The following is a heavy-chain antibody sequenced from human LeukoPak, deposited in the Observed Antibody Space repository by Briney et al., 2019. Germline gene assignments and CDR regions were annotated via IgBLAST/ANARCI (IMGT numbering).Heavy chain of an antibody. V-gene: IGHV1-18*01. CDR1: GYTFTSYG. D-gene: IGHD3-3*01. CDR3: AREANYDFWSGYYKYYYYGMDV. CDR2: ISAYNGNA. J-gene: IGHJ6*02. Sequence: ASVKVSCKASGYTFTSYGISWVRQAPGQGLEWMGWISAYNGNANYAQKLQGRVTMTTDTSTSTAYMELRSLRSDDTAVYYCAREANYDFWSGYYKYYYYGMDVWGQGTTVTASS.